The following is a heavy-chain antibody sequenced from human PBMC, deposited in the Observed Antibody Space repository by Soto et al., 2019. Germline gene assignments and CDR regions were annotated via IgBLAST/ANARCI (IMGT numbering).Heavy chain of an antibody. CDR3: AKARDYDFWSGYLYYFDY. V-gene: IGHV3-23*01. Sequence: GALRLSCAASGFTFSSYAMSWVRQAPGKGLGWVSAISGSGGSTYYADSVKGRFTISRDNSKNTLYLQMNSLRAEDTAVYYCAKARDYDFWSGYLYYFDYWGQGTL. CDR2: ISGSGGST. J-gene: IGHJ4*02. D-gene: IGHD3-3*01. CDR1: GFTFSSYA.